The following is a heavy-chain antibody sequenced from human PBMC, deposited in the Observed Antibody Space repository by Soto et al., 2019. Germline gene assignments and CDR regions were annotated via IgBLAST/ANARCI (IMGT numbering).Heavy chain of an antibody. D-gene: IGHD3-3*01. J-gene: IGHJ6*02. CDR1: GFTFSSYW. CDR3: ARVRLRFLEWSASDYYYYGMDV. V-gene: IGHV3-7*01. Sequence: LRLSCAASGFTFSSYWMSWVRQAPGKGLEWVANIKQDGSEKYYVDSVKGRFTISRDNAKNSLYLQMNSLRAEDTAAYYCARVRLRFLEWSASDYYYYGMDVWGQGTTVTVSS. CDR2: IKQDGSEK.